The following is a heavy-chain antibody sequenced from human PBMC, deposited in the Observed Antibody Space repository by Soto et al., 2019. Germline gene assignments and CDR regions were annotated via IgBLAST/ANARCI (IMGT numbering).Heavy chain of an antibody. CDR2: IDPSDSQT. J-gene: IGHJ4*02. Sequence: GESLKISCKGSGYSFAGYWITWVRQKPGKGLEWMGRIDPSDSQTYYSPSFRGHVTVSATKSITTVFLQWSSLRASDTAMYYCARQIYDSDTGPNFQYYFDSWGQGTPVTVSS. D-gene: IGHD3-22*01. CDR3: ARQIYDSDTGPNFQYYFDS. CDR1: GYSFAGYW. V-gene: IGHV5-10-1*01.